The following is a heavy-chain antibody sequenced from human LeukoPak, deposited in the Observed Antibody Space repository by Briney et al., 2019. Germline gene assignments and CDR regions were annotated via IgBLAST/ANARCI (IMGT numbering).Heavy chain of an antibody. Sequence: ASVKVSCKASGYTFTSYYVHWVRQAPGQGLEWMGIINPSGGSTNYAQKFQGRVTMTRDTSTSTVYVELSSLRSEDTAVYYCARGLGSGSYYGYWGQGSLVTVSS. D-gene: IGHD1-26*01. J-gene: IGHJ4*02. CDR2: INPSGGST. CDR1: GYTFTSYY. CDR3: ARGLGSGSYYGY. V-gene: IGHV1-46*01.